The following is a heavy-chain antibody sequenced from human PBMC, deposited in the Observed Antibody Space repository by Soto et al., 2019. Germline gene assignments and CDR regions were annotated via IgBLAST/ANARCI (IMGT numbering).Heavy chain of an antibody. Sequence: EVQLVESGGGLVQPGGSLRLSCAASGFTFSDPYMDWVRQAPGKGLEWVGRTRNKANSYTTEYAASVKGRFTISRDDSKSSLYLQMNSLKDEDTAVYYCARVALGSCGGTSCRRFCDLWGRGTLVTVSS. V-gene: IGHV3-72*01. D-gene: IGHD2-2*01. J-gene: IGHJ2*01. CDR1: GFTFSDPY. CDR3: ARVALGSCGGTSCRRFCDL. CDR2: TRNKANSYTT.